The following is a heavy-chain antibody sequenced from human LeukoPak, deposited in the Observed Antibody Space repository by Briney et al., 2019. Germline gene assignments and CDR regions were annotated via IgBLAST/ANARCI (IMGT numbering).Heavy chain of an antibody. Sequence: GGSLRLSCAASGFTFSSYWMSWVRQAPGKGLEWVANIKQDGSEKYYVDSVKGRFTISRDNAKNSLYLQMNSLRAEDTAVYYCARGLVDIVALNAFDIWGQGTMVTVSS. CDR3: ARGLVDIVALNAFDI. CDR1: GFTFSSYW. V-gene: IGHV3-7*01. CDR2: IKQDGSEK. D-gene: IGHD5-12*01. J-gene: IGHJ3*02.